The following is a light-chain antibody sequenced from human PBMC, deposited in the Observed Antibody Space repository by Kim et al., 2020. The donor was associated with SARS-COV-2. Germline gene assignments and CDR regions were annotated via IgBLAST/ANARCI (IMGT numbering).Light chain of an antibody. Sequence: EVVMTQSPAILSVSPGERVTLSCRASQSVSSNLAWYQQKPGQAPGLLIYDASTRTTDVPARFSGSGSGTEFTIIISSLQSEDFAVYYCKQNNNWPRTFGKGTKVDIK. V-gene: IGKV3-15*01. CDR2: DAS. CDR1: QSVSSN. CDR3: KQNNNWPRT. J-gene: IGKJ1*01.